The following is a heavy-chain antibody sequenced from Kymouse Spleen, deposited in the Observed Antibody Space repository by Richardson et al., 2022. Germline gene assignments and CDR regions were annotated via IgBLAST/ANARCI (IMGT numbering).Heavy chain of an antibody. J-gene: IGHJ6*02. CDR2: TYYRSKWYN. V-gene: IGHV6-1*01. Sequence: QVQLQQSGPGLVKPSQTLSLTCAISGDSVSSNSAAWNWIRQSPSRGLEWLGRTYYRSKWYNDYAVSVKSRITINPDTSKNQFSLQLNSVTPEDTAVYYCAREEGITMVRGARYYYYYGMDVWGQGTTVTVSS. D-gene: IGHD3-10*01. CDR3: AREEGITMVRGARYYYYYGMDV. CDR1: GDSVSSNSAA.